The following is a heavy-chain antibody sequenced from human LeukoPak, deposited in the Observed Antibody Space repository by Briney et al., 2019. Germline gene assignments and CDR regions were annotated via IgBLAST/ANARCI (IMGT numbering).Heavy chain of an antibody. D-gene: IGHD2-2*01. CDR3: ARLVAYCSSASCTDF. CDR2: IYYSGST. J-gene: IGHJ4*02. CDR1: GGYITSYY. V-gene: IGHV4-59*01. Sequence: SETLSLTCTVSGGYITSYYWSWVRQPPGKGLEWIGYIYYSGSTSYNPSLKSRVTISLDTSRNQLSLKLSSVTTADTAVYYCARLVAYCSSASCTDFWGQGTLVTVSS.